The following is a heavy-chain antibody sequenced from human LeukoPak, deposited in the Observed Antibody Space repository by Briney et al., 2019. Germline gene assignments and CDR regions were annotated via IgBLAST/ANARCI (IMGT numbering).Heavy chain of an antibody. CDR2: ISYDGSNK. D-gene: IGHD3-3*01. V-gene: IGHV3-30-3*01. J-gene: IGHJ4*02. CDR3: ARASGYDFWSGYPPFDY. Sequence: PGRSLRLSCAASGFTFSSYAMHWVRQAPGKGLEWVAVISYDGSNKYYADSVKGRFTISRDNSKNTLYLQMNSLRAEDTAVYYCARASGYDFWSGYPPFDYWGQGTLVTVSS. CDR1: GFTFSSYA.